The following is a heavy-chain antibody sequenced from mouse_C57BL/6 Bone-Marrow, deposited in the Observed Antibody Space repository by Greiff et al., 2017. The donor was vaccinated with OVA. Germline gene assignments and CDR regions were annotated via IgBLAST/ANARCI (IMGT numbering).Heavy chain of an antibody. Sequence: EVKLVESGGGLVKPGGSLKLSCAASGFTFSDYGMHWVRQAPEKGLEWVAYISSGSSTIYYADTVKGRFTISRDNAKNTLFLQMTSLRSEDTAMYYCARGGYGSSPYFDVWGTGTTVTVSS. CDR3: ARGGYGSSPYFDV. J-gene: IGHJ1*03. D-gene: IGHD1-1*01. V-gene: IGHV5-17*01. CDR1: GFTFSDYG. CDR2: ISSGSSTI.